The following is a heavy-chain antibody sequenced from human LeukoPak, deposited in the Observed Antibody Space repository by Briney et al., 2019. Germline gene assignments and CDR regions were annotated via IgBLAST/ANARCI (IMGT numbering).Heavy chain of an antibody. D-gene: IGHD1-26*01. V-gene: IGHV3-11*01. CDR3: ARGGSYSHFDY. CDR2: ISRSATTI. J-gene: IGHJ4*02. Sequence: GGSLRLSCAASGFIFSDFYMSWIRQAPGKGLEWVSYISRSATTIYYADSVKGRFSISRDNAKNSLYLQMNSLRAEDTAVYYCARGGSYSHFDYWGQGTRVTVSS. CDR1: GFIFSDFY.